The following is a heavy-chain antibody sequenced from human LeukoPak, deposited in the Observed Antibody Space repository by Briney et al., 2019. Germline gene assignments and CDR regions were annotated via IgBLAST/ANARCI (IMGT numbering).Heavy chain of an antibody. CDR3: ARLGDYGETFDY. CDR1: GYTFTTYA. J-gene: IGHJ4*02. D-gene: IGHD4-17*01. V-gene: IGHV1-3*01. Sequence: GASVKVSCKASGYTFTTYAIHWVRQAPGQRLEWMGWINVGNGNTKYSQKFQGRVTITRDTSASTAYMELSSLRSEDTAVYYCARLGDYGETFDYWGQGTLVTVSS. CDR2: INVGNGNT.